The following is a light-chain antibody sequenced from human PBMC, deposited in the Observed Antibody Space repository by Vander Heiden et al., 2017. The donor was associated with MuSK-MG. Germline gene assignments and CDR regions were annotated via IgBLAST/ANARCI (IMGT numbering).Light chain of an antibody. CDR3: RQDDNYPWT. V-gene: IGKV1-6*01. CDR2: AAS. CDR1: QGIRND. J-gene: IGKJ1*01. Sequence: AIQMTQSPSSLSASVGDRVTITCRASQGIRNDLGWYQQKPGKAPKLLIYAASSLQSGVPSRFSGSGSGTDFTLTISSLQPEDFATYYCRQDDNYPWTFGQVTKVEIK.